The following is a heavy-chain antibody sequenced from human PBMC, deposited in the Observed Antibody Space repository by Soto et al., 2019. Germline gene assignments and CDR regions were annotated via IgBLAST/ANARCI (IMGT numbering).Heavy chain of an antibody. CDR2: ISYSGST. CDR3: ASGTEVSPSWDV. V-gene: IGHV4-31*03. J-gene: IGHJ6*02. Sequence: QVQLQESGPGLVKPSQTLSLTCTVSGGSISSGGYYWSWIRQHPGKGLEWIGYISYSGSTYYNPSLKIRVTISVDTSKNQFSLKLSSVTAADTAVYYWASGTEVSPSWDVWGQGTTVTVSS. D-gene: IGHD1-26*01. CDR1: GGSISSGGYY.